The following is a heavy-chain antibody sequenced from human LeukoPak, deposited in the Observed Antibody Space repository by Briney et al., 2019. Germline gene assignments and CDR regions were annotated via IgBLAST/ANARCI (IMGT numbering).Heavy chain of an antibody. J-gene: IGHJ4*02. V-gene: IGHV3-7*05. D-gene: IGHD1-1*01. CDR1: GLTFSSYW. Sequence: GGSLRLSCAASGLTFSSYWMTWVRQAPGEGLEWVAKIKPDGTEKDYVDSVKGRFTISRDNAKNSLYLQMNSLRAEDTGIYHCAQLYTDNWGQGTLVTVSS. CDR2: IKPDGTEK. CDR3: AQLYTDN.